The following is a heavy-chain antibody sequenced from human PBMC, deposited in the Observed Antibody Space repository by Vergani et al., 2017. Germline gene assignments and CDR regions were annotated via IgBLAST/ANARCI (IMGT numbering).Heavy chain of an antibody. V-gene: IGHV3-30*03. CDR1: GFTFSSAW. CDR3: AREGGDCSSTTCYGTLDWYFDL. Sequence: VQPVESGGGLVKPGGSLRLSCTTSGFTFSSAWMSWVRQAPGKGLEWVAVISYDGSNKFYADSVRGRFTFSRDNSKNTLYLQMNSLRPEDSALYYCAREGGDCSSTTCYGTLDWYFDLWGRGTLVTVSS. D-gene: IGHD2-2*01. CDR2: ISYDGSNK. J-gene: IGHJ2*01.